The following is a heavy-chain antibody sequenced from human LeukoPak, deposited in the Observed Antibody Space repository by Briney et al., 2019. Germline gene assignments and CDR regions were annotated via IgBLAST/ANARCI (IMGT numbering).Heavy chain of an antibody. CDR1: GGSISSYY. CDR2: IYYSGST. V-gene: IGHV4-59*01. CDR3: AREGHVRGGYYYYGMDV. J-gene: IGHJ6*02. Sequence: SETLSLTCTVSGGSISSYYWSWIRRPPGKGLEWIGYIYYSGSTNYNPSLKSRVTISVDTSKNQFSLKLNSVTAADTAVYYCAREGHVRGGYYYYGMDVWGQGTTVTVSS. D-gene: IGHD3-10*01.